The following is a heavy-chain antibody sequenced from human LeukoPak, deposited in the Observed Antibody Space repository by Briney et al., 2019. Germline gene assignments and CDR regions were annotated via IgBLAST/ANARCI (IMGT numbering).Heavy chain of an antibody. Sequence: PSETLSLTCTVSGGSISSGSYYWSWIRQPAGKGPEWIGRIYTSGRTNYNPSLKSRVTISVDTSKNQFSLKLSSVTAADTAVYYCARSQYYDFWSGYYTPFDYWGQGTLVTVSS. CDR1: GGSISSGSYY. V-gene: IGHV4-61*02. D-gene: IGHD3-3*01. CDR3: ARSQYYDFWSGYYTPFDY. CDR2: IYTSGRT. J-gene: IGHJ4*02.